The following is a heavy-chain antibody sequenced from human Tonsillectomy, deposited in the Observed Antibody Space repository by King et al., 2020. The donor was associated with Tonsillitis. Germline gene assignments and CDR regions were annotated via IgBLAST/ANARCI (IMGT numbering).Heavy chain of an antibody. CDR2: ISSSSSYI. CDR1: GFTFSSYS. J-gene: IGHJ6*02. V-gene: IGHV3-21*01. Sequence: VQLVESGGGLVKPGGSLRLSCAASGFTFSSYSMNWVRQAPGKGLEGVSSISSSSSYIYYADSVKGRFTISRDNAKKSLYLQMNSLRAEDTAVYYCARASLRALYYFYGMDVWGQGTTVTVSS. CDR3: ARASLRALYYFYGMDV.